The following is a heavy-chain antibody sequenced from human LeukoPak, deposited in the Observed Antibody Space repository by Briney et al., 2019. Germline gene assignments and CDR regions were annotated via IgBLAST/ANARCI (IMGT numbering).Heavy chain of an antibody. D-gene: IGHD6-13*01. CDR1: GFSLSTSGVG. CDR2: IYWDDDK. J-gene: IGHJ4*02. V-gene: IGHV2-5*02. CDR3: AHRLSSIAAAAPYFDY. Sequence: SGPTLVKPTQTLTPTCTFSGFSLSTSGVGVGWIRQPPGKALEWLALIYWDDDKRYSPSLKSRLTITKDTSKNQVVLTMTNMDPVDTATYYCAHRLSSIAAAAPYFDYWGQGTLVTVSS.